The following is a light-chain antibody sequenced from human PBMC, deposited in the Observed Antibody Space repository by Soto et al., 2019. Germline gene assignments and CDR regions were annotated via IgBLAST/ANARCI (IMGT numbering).Light chain of an antibody. CDR2: DAS. Sequence: QPPSALSASVGDIVTLPCPASQSISSWLAWYQQKPGEAPKLLILDASSLESGVPSRFSGSGSGTDFTLTISSLQPEDFATYYCQQSYSTPWPFGQGGKVDIK. J-gene: IGKJ1*01. CDR3: QQSYSTPWP. V-gene: IGKV1-5*01. CDR1: QSISSW.